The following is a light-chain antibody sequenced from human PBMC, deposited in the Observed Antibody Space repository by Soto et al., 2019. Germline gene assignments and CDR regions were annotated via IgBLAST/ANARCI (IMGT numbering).Light chain of an antibody. CDR3: QKYDSAPWT. V-gene: IGKV1-27*01. Sequence: DIQMTQSPSSLSASVRDRVTITCRASQGISNYLAWYQQKPGKVPKLLIYAASTLQSGVPSRFSGSGAGTDFTLTISNLQPEDVATYYCQKYDSAPWTFGQGTKVEIK. J-gene: IGKJ1*01. CDR2: AAS. CDR1: QGISNY.